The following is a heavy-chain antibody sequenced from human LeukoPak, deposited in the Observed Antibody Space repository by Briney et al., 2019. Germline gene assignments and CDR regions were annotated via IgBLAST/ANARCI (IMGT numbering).Heavy chain of an antibody. CDR3: ASTQEGRYCSSTSCPGMAKTYGAFDI. D-gene: IGHD2-2*01. V-gene: IGHV3-48*01. CDR2: ISSSSSTI. CDR1: GFTFSSYS. Sequence: GGSLRLSCAASGFTFSSYSMNWVRQAPGKGLEWVSYISSSSSTIYYADSVKGRFTISRDNAKNSLYLQMNSLRAEDTAVYYCASTQEGRYCSSTSCPGMAKTYGAFDIWGQGTMVTVSS. J-gene: IGHJ3*02.